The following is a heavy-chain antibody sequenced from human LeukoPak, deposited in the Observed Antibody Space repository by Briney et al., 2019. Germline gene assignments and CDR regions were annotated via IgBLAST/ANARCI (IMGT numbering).Heavy chain of an antibody. CDR2: INPSGGST. CDR3: AYDSSGHYLGCAFDI. V-gene: IGHV1-46*03. J-gene: IGHJ3*02. Sequence: ASVKVSCKASGYTFTSYYMHWVRQAPGQGLEWMGIINPSGGSTSYAQKFQGRVTMTRDTSTSTVYMELSSLRSEDTAVYYCAYDSSGHYLGCAFDIWGQGTMVTVSS. CDR1: GYTFTSYY. D-gene: IGHD3-22*01.